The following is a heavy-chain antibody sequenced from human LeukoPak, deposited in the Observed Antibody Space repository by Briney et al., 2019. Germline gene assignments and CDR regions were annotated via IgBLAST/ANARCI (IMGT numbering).Heavy chain of an antibody. D-gene: IGHD2-2*01. J-gene: IGHJ5*02. CDR3: ARDLGYCSSISCHNWSAP. CDR1: GFTFSDYY. V-gene: IGHV3-11*04. CDR2: ISSSGSII. Sequence: PGGSLRLSCAASGFTFSDYYMSWIRQAPGKGLEWVSYISSSGSIIYYADSVKGRFTISRDNAKNSLYLQMNSLRAEDTAVYYCARDLGYCSSISCHNWSAPWGQGTLVTVSS.